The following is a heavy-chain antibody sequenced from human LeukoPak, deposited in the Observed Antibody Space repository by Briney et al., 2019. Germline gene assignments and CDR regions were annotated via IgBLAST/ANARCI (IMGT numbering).Heavy chain of an antibody. CDR2: ISYDGSDE. J-gene: IGHJ6*02. CDR3: ARDRGETRHSSTWFRNYLYYYGMDV. Sequence: GGSLRLSCTPSGFTFSGLGIHCVREALGRGLEGVAVISYDGSDEYYADSVRGRFAISRDNSKNTLSLQLNRQRPEDSYAHYCARDRGETRHSSTWFRNYLYYYGMDVWGQGTTVTVSS. CDR1: GFTFSGLG. D-gene: IGHD6-13*01. V-gene: IGHV3-30*09.